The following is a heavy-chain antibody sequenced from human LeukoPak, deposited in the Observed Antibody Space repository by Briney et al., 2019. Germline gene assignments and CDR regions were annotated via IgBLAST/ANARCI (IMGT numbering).Heavy chain of an antibody. V-gene: IGHV1-46*01. J-gene: IGHJ4*02. D-gene: IGHD1-26*01. Sequence: ASVKVSCKASGYTFTSYYMHWVRQAPGQGLEWMGIINPSGGSTSYAQEFQGRVTMTRDTSTSTVYMELSSLRSEDTAVYYCARDQGWELLMGGSYYFDYWGQGTLVTVSS. CDR2: INPSGGST. CDR3: ARDQGWELLMGGSYYFDY. CDR1: GYTFTSYY.